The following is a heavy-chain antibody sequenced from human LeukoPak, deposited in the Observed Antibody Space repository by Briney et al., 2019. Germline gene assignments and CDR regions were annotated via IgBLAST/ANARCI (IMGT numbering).Heavy chain of an antibody. CDR1: GYTFTSYY. CDR2: INPSGGDT. CDR3: ARDIHRDGYMGY. Sequence: ASVKVSCKASGYTFTSYYMHWVRQAPGQGLEWMGIINPSGGDTSYAQKFQGRVTMTTDTSASTAYMELRSLRSDDTVLYYCARDIHRDGYMGYWGQGSLVTVSS. V-gene: IGHV1-46*01. D-gene: IGHD5-24*01. J-gene: IGHJ4*02.